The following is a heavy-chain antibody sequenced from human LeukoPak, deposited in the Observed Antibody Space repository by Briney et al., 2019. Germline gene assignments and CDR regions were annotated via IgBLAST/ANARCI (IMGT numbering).Heavy chain of an antibody. CDR1: GFIFSSYS. D-gene: IGHD2-15*01. CDR3: AKEPPGS. J-gene: IGHJ4*02. V-gene: IGHV3-30*18. CDR2: ISYDGSNK. Sequence: QPGGSLRLSCAASGFIFSSYSMNWVRQAPGKGLEWVAVISYDGSNKYYADSVKGRFTISRDNSKNTLFLQMNSLRAEDTAVYYCAKEPPGSWGRGTLVTVSS.